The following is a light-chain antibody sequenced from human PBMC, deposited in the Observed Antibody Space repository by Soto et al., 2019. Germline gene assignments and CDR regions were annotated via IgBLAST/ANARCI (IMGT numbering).Light chain of an antibody. CDR1: QSVSSN. CDR2: GAS. J-gene: IGKJ1*01. CDR3: XQYNNWPPGT. Sequence: EIVMTQSPATLSVSPGERATLSCRASQSVSSNLAWYQQKPGQAPRLLIYGASTRATGIPARFSGSGSGTXXXXXXXXXXXXXFXVXXCXQYNNWPPGTFGQGTKVEIK. V-gene: IGKV3-15*01.